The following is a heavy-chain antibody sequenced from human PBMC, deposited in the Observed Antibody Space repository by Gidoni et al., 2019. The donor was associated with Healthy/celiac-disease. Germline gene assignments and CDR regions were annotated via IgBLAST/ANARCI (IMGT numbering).Heavy chain of an antibody. Sequence: QVQLQQWGAGLLKPSATLSLTCAVYGGSYSGYYWRWIRQPPGKGLEWIGESNHSGSTNYNPSLKSRVTISVDTSKNQFSLKLSSVTAADTAVYYCASSYCGGDCYTPHRRVYYFDYWGQGTLVTVSS. CDR2: SNHSGST. CDR3: ASSYCGGDCYTPHRRVYYFDY. D-gene: IGHD2-21*01. CDR1: GGSYSGYY. V-gene: IGHV4-34*01. J-gene: IGHJ4*02.